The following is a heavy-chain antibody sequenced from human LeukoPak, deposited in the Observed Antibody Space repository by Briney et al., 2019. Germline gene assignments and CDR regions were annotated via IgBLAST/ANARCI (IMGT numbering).Heavy chain of an antibody. CDR1: GGSINSFY. Sequence: PSETLSLTCTVSGGSINSFYWSWLRQSPGKGLEWIGHIYYNGNANYNPSLKSRVTMSVDTSKNQLSLKLTPVTAADTAVYYCARDSSTVTYWYSDLWGRGTLAIVSS. J-gene: IGHJ2*01. V-gene: IGHV4-59*01. CDR3: ARDSSTVTYWYSDL. D-gene: IGHD6-6*01. CDR2: IYYNGNA.